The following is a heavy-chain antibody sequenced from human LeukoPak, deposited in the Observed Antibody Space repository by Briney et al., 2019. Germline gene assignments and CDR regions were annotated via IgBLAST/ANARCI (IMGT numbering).Heavy chain of an antibody. J-gene: IGHJ3*01. CDR2: IYYSATT. CDR3: ARDYWGP. V-gene: IGHV4-39*07. CDR1: GGSISRDNYY. Sequence: PSGTLSLTCTVSGGSISRDNYYWGWIRQSPGKWLEWSGNIYYSATTYYHASLTSRVAISVDTPKNRFSLKLSSMTAEDTAVYYCARDYWGPWGKGTMVTVSS. D-gene: IGHD7-27*01.